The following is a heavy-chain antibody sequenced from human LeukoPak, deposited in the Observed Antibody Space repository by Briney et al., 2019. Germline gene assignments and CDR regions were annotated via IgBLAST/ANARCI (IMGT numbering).Heavy chain of an antibody. CDR2: INHSGST. J-gene: IGHJ4*02. CDR3: ARAPGRPAAVFDY. Sequence: SETLSLTCTVSGGSISSSSYYWGWIRQPPGKGLEWIGEINHSGSTNYNPSLKSRVTISVDTSKNQFSLKLSSVTAADTAVYYCARAPGRPAAVFDYWGQGTLVTVSS. D-gene: IGHD2-2*01. V-gene: IGHV4-39*07. CDR1: GGSISSSSYY.